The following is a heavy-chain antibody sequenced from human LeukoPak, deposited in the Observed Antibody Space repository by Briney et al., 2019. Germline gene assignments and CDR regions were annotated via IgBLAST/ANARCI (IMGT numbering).Heavy chain of an antibody. V-gene: IGHV4-34*01. J-gene: IGHJ4*02. Sequence: SETLSLTRAVYGGSFSGYYWSWIRQPPGMGLEWIGEINHSGSTNYNPSLKSRVTISVDTSKNQFSLKLSSVTAADTAVYYCARSKLAGDYWGQGTLVTVSS. CDR1: GGSFSGYY. CDR3: ARSKLAGDY. D-gene: IGHD6-6*01. CDR2: INHSGST.